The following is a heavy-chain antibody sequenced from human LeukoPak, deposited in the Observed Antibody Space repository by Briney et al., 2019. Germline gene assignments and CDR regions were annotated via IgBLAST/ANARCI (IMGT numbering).Heavy chain of an antibody. V-gene: IGHV4-34*01. J-gene: IGHJ4*02. Sequence: SETLSLTCAVYGGSFSGYYWSWIRQPPGKGLEWIGEINHSGSTNYNPSLKSRVTISVGTSKNQFSLKLSSVTAADTAVYYCARLKRRGTYYYDSSGYSYFDYWGQGTLVTVSS. CDR1: GGSFSGYY. CDR3: ARLKRRGTYYYDSSGYSYFDY. D-gene: IGHD3-22*01. CDR2: INHSGST.